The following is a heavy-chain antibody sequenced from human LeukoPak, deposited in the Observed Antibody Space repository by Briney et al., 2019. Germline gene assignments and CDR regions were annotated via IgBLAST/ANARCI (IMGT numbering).Heavy chain of an antibody. V-gene: IGHV4-59*01. CDR1: GGSINTYY. Sequence: SETLSLTCTVSGGSINTYYWSWIRQPPGKGLEWIGYIYYSGSTNYNPSLKSRATISVDTSKSQFSLKLNSVTAADTALYYCARSGSYHNNFDYWGQGTLVTVSS. CDR3: ARSGSYHNNFDY. D-gene: IGHD1-26*01. CDR2: IYYSGST. J-gene: IGHJ4*02.